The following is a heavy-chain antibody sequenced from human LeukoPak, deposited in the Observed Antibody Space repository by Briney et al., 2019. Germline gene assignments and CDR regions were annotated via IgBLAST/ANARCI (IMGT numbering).Heavy chain of an antibody. CDR1: GFTFSSYW. CDR2: IKQDGSEK. V-gene: IGHV3-7*01. J-gene: IGHJ6*02. Sequence: GGSLRLSCAASGFTFSSYWMTRVRQAPGKGLEWVANIKQDGSEKYYVDSVKGRFTISRDNAKNSLYLQMNSLRAEDTAVYYCAREVVRLHYGMDVWGQGTTVTVSS. D-gene: IGHD3-22*01. CDR3: AREVVRLHYGMDV.